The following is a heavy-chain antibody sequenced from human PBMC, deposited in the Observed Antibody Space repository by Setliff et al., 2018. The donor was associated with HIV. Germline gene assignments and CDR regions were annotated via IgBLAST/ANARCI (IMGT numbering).Heavy chain of an antibody. Sequence: PGESLKISCKGSGYSFTSYWIGWVRQMPGKGLEWMGIIYPGDSETTYSPSIQGQVTSSADKSISTAYLQWSSLKASDTAMYYCARLREGDYYASGGYAGAFDIWGQGTMVTVSS. J-gene: IGHJ3*02. D-gene: IGHD3-22*01. CDR2: IYPGDSET. CDR1: GYSFTSYW. V-gene: IGHV5-51*01. CDR3: ARLREGDYYASGGYAGAFDI.